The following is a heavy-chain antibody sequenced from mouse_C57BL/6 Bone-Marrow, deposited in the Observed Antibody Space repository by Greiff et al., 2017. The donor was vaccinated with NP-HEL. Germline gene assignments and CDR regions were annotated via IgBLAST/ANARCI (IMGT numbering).Heavy chain of an antibody. CDR2: LWSGGST. CDR1: GFSLTSYG. CDR3: ARRLFITTVVADWYCDV. V-gene: IGHV2-2*01. Sequence: VKLQESGPGLVQPSQSLSITCTVSGFSLTSYGVHWVRQSPGKGLEWLGVLWSGGSTDYNAAFISRLSISKDNSKSQVFFKMNSLQADDTAIYYCARRLFITTVVADWYCDVWGTGTTVTVSS. J-gene: IGHJ1*03. D-gene: IGHD1-1*01.